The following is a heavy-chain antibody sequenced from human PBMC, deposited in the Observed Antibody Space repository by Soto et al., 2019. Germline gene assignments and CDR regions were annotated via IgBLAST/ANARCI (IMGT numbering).Heavy chain of an antibody. CDR2: IYYSGST. J-gene: IGHJ5*02. V-gene: IGHV4-39*01. D-gene: IGHD3-3*02. CDR3: ASPKIAFYNWFDP. Sequence: SETLSLTCTVSGGSLSSSSYYWGWIRQPPGKGLEWIGSIYYSGSTYYNPSLKSRVTISVDTSKNQFSLKLSSVTAADTAVYYCASPKIAFYNWFDPWGQGTPVNVSS. CDR1: GGSLSSSSYY.